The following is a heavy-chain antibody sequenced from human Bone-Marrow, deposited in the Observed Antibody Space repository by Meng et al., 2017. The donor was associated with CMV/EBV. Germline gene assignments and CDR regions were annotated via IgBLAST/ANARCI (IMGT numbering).Heavy chain of an antibody. D-gene: IGHD2-2*01. CDR2: IYYSGSA. V-gene: IGHV4-39*01. Sequence: SETLSLTCTVSGDFISGAYYYWAWIRQPPGKGLEWIGNIYYSGSAYYNPSLESRITISVDTSKNQFSLKLSSVTAADTALYYCARQDLVLVPYAMSWLDPWGHGTLVTVSS. J-gene: IGHJ5*02. CDR3: ARQDLVLVPYAMSWLDP. CDR1: GDFISGAYYY.